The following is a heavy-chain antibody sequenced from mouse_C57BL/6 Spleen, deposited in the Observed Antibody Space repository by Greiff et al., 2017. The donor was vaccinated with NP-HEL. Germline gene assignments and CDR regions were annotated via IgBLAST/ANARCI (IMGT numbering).Heavy chain of an antibody. Sequence: VKLQQPGTELVKPGASVKLSCKASGYTFTSYWMHWVKQRPGQGLEWIGNINPSNGGTNYNEKFKSKATLTVDKSSSTAYMQLSSLTSEDSAVYYCARATTVVARNYFDYWGQGTTLTVSS. CDR1: GYTFTSYW. CDR2: INPSNGGT. D-gene: IGHD1-1*01. V-gene: IGHV1-53*01. J-gene: IGHJ2*01. CDR3: ARATTVVARNYFDY.